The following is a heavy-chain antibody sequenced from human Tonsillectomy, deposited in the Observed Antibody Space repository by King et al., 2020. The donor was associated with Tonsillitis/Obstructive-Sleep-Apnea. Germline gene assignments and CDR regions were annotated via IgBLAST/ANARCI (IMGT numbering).Heavy chain of an antibody. D-gene: IGHD6-19*01. Sequence: VQLVESGGGVVQPGRSLRLSCAASGFTFSSYGMHWVRQAPGKGLEWVAVIAYDGSNKYYADSVKGRFTISRDNSKNTLYLQMNSLRAADTAVYDCAKVRPVSGWLNYFDYWGQGTLVTVSS. J-gene: IGHJ4*02. V-gene: IGHV3-30*18. CDR3: AKVRPVSGWLNYFDY. CDR2: IAYDGSNK. CDR1: GFTFSSYG.